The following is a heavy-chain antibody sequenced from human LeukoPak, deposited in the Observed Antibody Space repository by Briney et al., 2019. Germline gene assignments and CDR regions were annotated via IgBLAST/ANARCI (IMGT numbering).Heavy chain of an antibody. CDR2: INHSGST. V-gene: IGHV4-34*01. D-gene: IGHD6-19*01. Sequence: SETLSLTCAVYGGSFSGYYWSWIRQPPGKGLEWIGEINHSGSTNYNPSLKSRVTISVDTSKNQFSLKLSSVTAADTAVYYCARGPTISRGWRRRSNWFDPWGQGTLVTVSS. J-gene: IGHJ5*02. CDR1: GGSFSGYY. CDR3: ARGPTISRGWRRRSNWFDP.